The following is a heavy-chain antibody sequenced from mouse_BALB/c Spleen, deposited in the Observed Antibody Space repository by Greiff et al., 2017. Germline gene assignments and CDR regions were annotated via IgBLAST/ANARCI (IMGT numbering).Heavy chain of an antibody. D-gene: IGHD2-1*01. CDR2: IDPETGGT. CDR1: GYTFTDYE. CDR3: TSEDGNYPPWFAD. V-gene: IGHV1-15*01. Sequence: QVQLKESGAELVRPGASVTLSCKASGYTFTDYEMHWVKQTPVHGLEWIGAIDPETGGTAYNQKFKGKATLTADKSSSTAYMELRSLTSEDSAVYYCTSEDGNYPPWFADWGQGTLVTVSA. J-gene: IGHJ3*01.